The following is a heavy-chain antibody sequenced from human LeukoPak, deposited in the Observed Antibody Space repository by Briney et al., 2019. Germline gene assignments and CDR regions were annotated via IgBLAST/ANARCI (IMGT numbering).Heavy chain of an antibody. CDR2: ISDSGGNT. CDR3: AKTLGEATDY. V-gene: IGHV3-23*01. Sequence: GGSPRLSCVASGFTFSSHAMAWVRQAPGKGLEWVSGISDSGGNTYYADSVKGRLTISRDDSKNALYLQMNSLRAEDTAVYYCAKTLGEATDYWGQGTLVTVSS. CDR1: GFTFSSHA. D-gene: IGHD3-16*01. J-gene: IGHJ4*02.